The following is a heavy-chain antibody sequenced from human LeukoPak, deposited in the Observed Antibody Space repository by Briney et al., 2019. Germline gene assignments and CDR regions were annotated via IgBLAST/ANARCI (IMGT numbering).Heavy chain of an antibody. CDR1: GFIFSDYA. J-gene: IGHJ4*02. Sequence: GGSLRLSCAASGFIFSDYALHWVRQAPGKGLEWLAVVSYDGNNKYYADSVKGRFTISRDNSKNTLFLQMNSLRAEDTAVYYCARAAYDSSGYLTLWGQGTLVTVSS. V-gene: IGHV3-30-3*01. CDR2: VSYDGNNK. CDR3: ARAAYDSSGYLTL. D-gene: IGHD3-22*01.